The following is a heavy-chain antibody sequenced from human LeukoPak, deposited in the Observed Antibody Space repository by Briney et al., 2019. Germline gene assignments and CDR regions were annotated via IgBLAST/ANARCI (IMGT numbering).Heavy chain of an antibody. D-gene: IGHD3-16*01. Sequence: GASVKVSCKASGGTFSSYAISWVRQAPGQGLEWMGGIIPIFGTANYAQKFQGRVTITADESTSTAYMELSSLRSEDTAVYYCARGMGWDDYVWGSPPHAFDIWGQGTMVTVSS. V-gene: IGHV1-69*13. CDR2: IIPIFGTA. CDR1: GGTFSSYA. J-gene: IGHJ3*02. CDR3: ARGMGWDDYVWGSPPHAFDI.